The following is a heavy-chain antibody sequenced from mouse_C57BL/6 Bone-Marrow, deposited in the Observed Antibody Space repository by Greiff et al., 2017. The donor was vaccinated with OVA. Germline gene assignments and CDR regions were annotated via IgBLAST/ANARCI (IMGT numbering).Heavy chain of an antibody. J-gene: IGHJ2*01. D-gene: IGHD1-1*01. V-gene: IGHV5-16*01. CDR1: GFTFSDYY. Sequence: EVMLVESEGGLVQPGSSMKLSCTASGFTFSDYYMAWVRQVPEKGLEWVANINYDGSSTYYLDSLKSRFIISRDNAKNILYLQMSSLKSEDTATYYCARSSSYPLDYWGQGTTLTVSS. CDR3: ARSSSYPLDY. CDR2: INYDGSST.